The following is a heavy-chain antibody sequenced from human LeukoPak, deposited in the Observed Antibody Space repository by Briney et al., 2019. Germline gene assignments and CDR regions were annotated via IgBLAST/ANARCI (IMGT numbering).Heavy chain of an antibody. V-gene: IGHV3-23*01. CDR3: AKGAYFSGSYGFAFDY. CDR1: GLTFSSYP. J-gene: IGHJ4*02. D-gene: IGHD3-10*01. Sequence: GGSLRLSCAASGLTFSSYPMTWVRQAPGKGLHWVSAISGGGGSTHYADSVKGRFTISRDISKNTLYLQMNSLRAEDTAVYFCAKGAYFSGSYGFAFDYWGQGTLVTVSS. CDR2: ISGGGGST.